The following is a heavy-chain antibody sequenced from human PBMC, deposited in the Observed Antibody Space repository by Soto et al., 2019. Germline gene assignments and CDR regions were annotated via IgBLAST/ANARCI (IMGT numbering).Heavy chain of an antibody. CDR3: ARDGHYDLLTGYLGLDY. D-gene: IGHD3-9*01. CDR2: VSGLGGS. V-gene: IGHV4-61*01. J-gene: IGHJ4*02. CDR1: GDSVSTGSTC. Sequence: SETLSLTCNVSGDSVSTGSTCWSWIRQPLGKGLEWIGHVSGLGGSYCNPSLKSRATVSADASNNQFSLRLTSVTAADTAMYFCARDGHYDLLTGYLGLDYWSQGNMVTVS.